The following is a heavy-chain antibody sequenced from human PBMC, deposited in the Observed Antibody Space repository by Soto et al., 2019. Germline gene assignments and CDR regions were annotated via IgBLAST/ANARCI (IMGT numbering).Heavy chain of an antibody. D-gene: IGHD3-10*01. V-gene: IGHV4-39*01. CDR2: LFYGGTT. CDR3: ARHRGPAPVY. Sequence: QVQLQELGPGLVKPSETLSLTCTVSGGSISGYYWTWIRQPPGKGLEWVGSLFYGGTTDYNPSLNSRLTMSLDTSKNHFSLKLRSVTAADTAVCYCARHRGPAPVYWGQGTLVTASS. J-gene: IGHJ4*02. CDR1: GGSISGYY.